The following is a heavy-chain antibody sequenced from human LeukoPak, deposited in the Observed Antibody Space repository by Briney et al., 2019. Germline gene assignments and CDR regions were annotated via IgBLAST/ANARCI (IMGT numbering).Heavy chain of an antibody. D-gene: IGHD3-10*01. Sequence: GGSLRLSCAASGFTFSSYGMHWVRQAPGKGLEWVSYISSSSSTIYYADSVKGRFTISRDNAKNSLYLQMNSLRAEDTAVYYCARAARVRGANPMRYYFDYWGQGTLVTVSS. CDR1: GFTFSSYG. CDR2: ISSSSSTI. V-gene: IGHV3-48*01. J-gene: IGHJ4*02. CDR3: ARAARVRGANPMRYYFDY.